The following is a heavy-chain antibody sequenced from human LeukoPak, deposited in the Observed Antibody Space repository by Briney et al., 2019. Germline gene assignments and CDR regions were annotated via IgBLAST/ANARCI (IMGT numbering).Heavy chain of an antibody. CDR1: GGSISSGSYY. Sequence: SETLSLTCTVSGGSISSGSYYWRWIRQPAGKGLEWIGRIYTSGSTNYNPSLKSRVTISVDTSKNQFSLKLSSVTAADTAVYYCARGLWFGELYYMDVWGKGTTVTVSS. V-gene: IGHV4-61*02. CDR2: IYTSGST. D-gene: IGHD3-10*01. CDR3: ARGLWFGELYYMDV. J-gene: IGHJ6*03.